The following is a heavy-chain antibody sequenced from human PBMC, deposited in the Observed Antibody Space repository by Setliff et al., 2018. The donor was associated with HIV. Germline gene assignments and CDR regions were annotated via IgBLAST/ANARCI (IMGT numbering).Heavy chain of an antibody. CDR3: ARGASGGPLYF. CDR1: GGTFSSYG. D-gene: IGHD6-25*01. V-gene: IGHV1-69*10. Sequence: SVKVSCKASGGTFSSYGISWVRQAPGQGLEWIGEIIPVFGIIDYGQRFLGRVTMTADKSTSTAYMELSSLTSEDTAVYYCARGASGGPLYFWGQGTMVTVSS. CDR2: IIPVFGII. J-gene: IGHJ4*02.